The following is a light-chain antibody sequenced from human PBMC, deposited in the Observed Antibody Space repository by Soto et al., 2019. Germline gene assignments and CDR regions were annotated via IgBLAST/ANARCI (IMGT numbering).Light chain of an antibody. Sequence: QSVLTQPPSASGSPGQSVTISCTGTSSDVGGYDYVSWYQHHPGKAPKLMIFEVNKRPSGVPDRFSGSKSGNTASLTVSGLLAEDEADYYCSSYAGNNNFEVFGTGTKVTVL. CDR1: SSDVGGYDY. J-gene: IGLJ1*01. V-gene: IGLV2-8*01. CDR3: SSYAGNNNFEV. CDR2: EVN.